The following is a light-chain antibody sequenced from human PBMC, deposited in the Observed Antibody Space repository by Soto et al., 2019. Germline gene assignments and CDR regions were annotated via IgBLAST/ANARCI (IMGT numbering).Light chain of an antibody. J-gene: IGLJ2*01. V-gene: IGLV2-14*01. Sequence: QSALTQPASVSGSPGQSIAISCTGTSIDVGGYNYVSWYQQHPGTAPKLMIYDVSDRPSGVSNRFSGSKSGNTASLTISGLQAEDEADYYCSSYTTSSTLVFGGGTKLTVL. CDR3: SSYTTSSTLV. CDR2: DVS. CDR1: SIDVGGYNY.